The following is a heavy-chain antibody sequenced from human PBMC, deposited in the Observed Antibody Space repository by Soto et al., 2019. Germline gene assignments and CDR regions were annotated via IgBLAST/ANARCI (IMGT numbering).Heavy chain of an antibody. V-gene: IGHV4-38-2*01. J-gene: IGHJ4*02. CDR1: ASSISSAYF. CDR3: ARGRGDWNYDY. Sequence: PSETLSLTCAVSASSISSAYFWGWIRQPPGKGLEWIATIFHTGGTYYDPSLKSRVTISVDTSKNQFSLKLSSVTAADTAVYYCARGRGDWNYDYWGQGTLVTVSS. CDR2: IFHTGGT. D-gene: IGHD1-7*01.